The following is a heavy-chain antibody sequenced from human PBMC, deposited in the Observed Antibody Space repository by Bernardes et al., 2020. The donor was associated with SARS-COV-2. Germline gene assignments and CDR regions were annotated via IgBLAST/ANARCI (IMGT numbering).Heavy chain of an antibody. CDR3: AKMQVTYYYDSSGPQDAFDI. D-gene: IGHD3-22*01. CDR2: ISGSGGST. V-gene: IGHV3-23*01. J-gene: IGHJ3*02. Sequence: GSLRLSCAASGFTFSSYAMSWVRQAPGKGLEWVSAISGSGGSTYYADSVKGRFTISRDNSKNTLYLQMNSLRAEDTAVYYCAKMQVTYYYDSSGPQDAFDIWGQGTMVTVSS. CDR1: GFTFSSYA.